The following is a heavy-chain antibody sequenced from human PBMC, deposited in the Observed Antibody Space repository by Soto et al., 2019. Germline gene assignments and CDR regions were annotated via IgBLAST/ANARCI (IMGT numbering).Heavy chain of an antibody. V-gene: IGHV3-7*03. J-gene: IGHJ2*01. CDR2: IKQDGTEK. CDR3: AGGLGWHFDL. CDR1: GFTFSSYW. Sequence: PGGSLRLSCAASGFTFSSYWMSWVRQTPGKGLEWVADIKQDGTEKNLVDSVKGRFTISRDNAKNSLYMQMNSLRDEDTAVYYCAGGLGWHFDLWRRRTLVTVSS.